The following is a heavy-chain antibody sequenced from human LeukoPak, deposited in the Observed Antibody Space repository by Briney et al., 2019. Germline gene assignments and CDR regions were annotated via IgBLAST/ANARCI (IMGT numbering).Heavy chain of an antibody. CDR3: ASGANSGSYLLV. CDR1: GGSISSYY. V-gene: IGHV4-4*07. Sequence: SETLSLTCTVSGGSISSYYWNWIRQPAGKGLEWIGRFYTSGSTNYNPSLKSRVTMSVDTSKNQFSLKLSSVTAADTAVYYCASGANSGSYLLVWGQGTLVTVSS. J-gene: IGHJ4*02. CDR2: FYTSGST. D-gene: IGHD3-10*01.